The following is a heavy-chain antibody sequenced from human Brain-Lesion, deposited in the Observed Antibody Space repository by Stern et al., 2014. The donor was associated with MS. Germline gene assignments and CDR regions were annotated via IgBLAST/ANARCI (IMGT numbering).Heavy chain of an antibody. D-gene: IGHD6-13*01. CDR3: ARFPASRPHVFDS. CDR2: SDHSGST. CDR1: GGSISSSNW. J-gene: IGHJ4*02. Sequence: VQLVESGPGLVKPSGTLSLTCAVSGGSISSSNWWSWVRQSPGKGLEWIGESDHSGSTISNPSPKSRVTGSGDTSKNRFSLNLGSVTAADTAVYFCARFPASRPHVFDSWGQGTLVTVSS. V-gene: IGHV4-4*02.